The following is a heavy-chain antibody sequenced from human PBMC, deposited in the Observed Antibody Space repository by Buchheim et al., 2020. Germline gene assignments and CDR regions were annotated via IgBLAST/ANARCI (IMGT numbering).Heavy chain of an antibody. D-gene: IGHD1-1*01. Sequence: QVQLVESGGGVVQPGSSLRLSCAASGFTFSSYAMHWVRQAPGKGLEWVSFISYHGSNKYYADSVKGRFTISRDNSKNTLYLQMNSLRAEDTAVYYCALELASDREYWGQGTL. J-gene: IGHJ4*02. CDR2: ISYHGSNK. V-gene: IGHV3-30-3*01. CDR3: ALELASDREY. CDR1: GFTFSSYA.